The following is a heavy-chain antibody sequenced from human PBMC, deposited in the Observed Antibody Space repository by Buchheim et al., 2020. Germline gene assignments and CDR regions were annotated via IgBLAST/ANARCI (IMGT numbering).Heavy chain of an antibody. CDR1: GFTFSSYG. J-gene: IGHJ4*02. Sequence: QVQLVESGGGVVQPGRSLRLSCAASGFTFSSYGMHWVRQAPGKGLEWVAVISYDGSNKYYADSVKGRFTISRDNSKSTLYLQMNSLRAEDTAVYYCATVDNYYWGQGTL. CDR3: ATVDNYY. CDR2: ISYDGSNK. D-gene: IGHD5-12*01. V-gene: IGHV3-30*03.